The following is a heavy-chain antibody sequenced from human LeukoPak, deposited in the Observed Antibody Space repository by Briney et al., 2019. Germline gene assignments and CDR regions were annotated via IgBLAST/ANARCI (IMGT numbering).Heavy chain of an antibody. CDR2: ILYHGSNK. D-gene: IGHD1-20*01. Sequence: GRSLRLSCAASGFAFSGYAMHWVRQAPGKGLEWVSLILYHGSNKYYADSVKGRFTISRDNSENTLYLQMNNLKPEDTAVYYGATWGFHITGTMNWGQGTLVTVSS. CDR3: ATWGFHITGTMN. V-gene: IGHV3-30*04. CDR1: GFAFSGYA. J-gene: IGHJ4*02.